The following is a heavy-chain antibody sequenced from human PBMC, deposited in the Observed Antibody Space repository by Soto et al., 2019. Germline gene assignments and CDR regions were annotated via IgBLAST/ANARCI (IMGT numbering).Heavy chain of an antibody. CDR3: ARALTDYYYSSGYYYNSDY. Sequence: QVQLVQSGAEVKKPGSSVKVSCKASGGTFSSYAISWVRQAPGQGLEWMGGIIPIFGTANYAQKFQGRVTITADESTSTAYMELSSLRAEDTAVYYCARALTDYYYSSGYYYNSDYWGQGTLVTVSS. V-gene: IGHV1-69*01. CDR2: IIPIFGTA. J-gene: IGHJ4*02. D-gene: IGHD3-22*01. CDR1: GGTFSSYA.